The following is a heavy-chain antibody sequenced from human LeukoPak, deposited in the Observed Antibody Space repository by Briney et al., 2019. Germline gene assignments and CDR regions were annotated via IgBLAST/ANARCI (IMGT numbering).Heavy chain of an antibody. D-gene: IGHD1-26*01. Sequence: PGGSLRLSCAASGFTFSNYAMSWVRQAPGKGRKWVSGISGSGGSTYYVDSVKGRFTISRDNSKNTLYLQMNSLTDEDTAVYYCAKKWGVGTTTLDYFDYWGQGTLVTVSS. J-gene: IGHJ4*02. CDR3: AKKWGVGTTTLDYFDY. CDR1: GFTFSNYA. V-gene: IGHV3-23*01. CDR2: ISGSGGST.